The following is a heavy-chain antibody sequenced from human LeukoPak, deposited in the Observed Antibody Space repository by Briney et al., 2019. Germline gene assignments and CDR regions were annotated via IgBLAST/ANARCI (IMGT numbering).Heavy chain of an antibody. CDR2: IRYDGNNK. CDR1: GFTFSIYG. CDR3: AKDGVGNGYYPYYFDF. V-gene: IGHV3-30*02. D-gene: IGHD3-3*01. J-gene: IGHJ4*02. Sequence: GGSLRLSCTASGFTFSIYGMHWVRQAPGKGLEWVTFIRYDGNNKYYADSVKGRFAISRDNSNNTLYLQMNSLRPEDTAVYYCAKDGVGNGYYPYYFDFWGQGTLVTVSS.